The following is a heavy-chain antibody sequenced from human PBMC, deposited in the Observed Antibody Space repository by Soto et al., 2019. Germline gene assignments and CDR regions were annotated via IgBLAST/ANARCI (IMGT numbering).Heavy chain of an antibody. Sequence: FESCYLHWVQHATGQGLEWMGIINPSGGSTSYAQKFQGWVTMTRDTSISTAYMELSSLRSEDTAVYYCATDRGYYDSSGYLPPAFDIWGKGTMVTVSS. V-gene: IGHV1-46*02. CDR3: ATDRGYYDSSGYLPPAFDI. CDR1: FESCY. CDR2: INPSGGST. J-gene: IGHJ3*02. D-gene: IGHD3-22*01.